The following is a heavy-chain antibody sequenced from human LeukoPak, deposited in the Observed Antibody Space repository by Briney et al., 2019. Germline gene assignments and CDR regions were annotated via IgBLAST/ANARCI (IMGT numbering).Heavy chain of an antibody. D-gene: IGHD1-26*01. CDR2: ITSSGTYT. J-gene: IGHJ6*03. CDR1: GFTFSSYA. Sequence: GGSLRLSCAASGFTFSSYAMSWVRQAPGKAMEWVSSITSSGTYTFYADSVKGRFTISRDNAKNSLYLQMDSLGPEDTAVYYCARDPYSGNYGTYYYYYMDVWGKGTTVTISS. V-gene: IGHV3-21*04. CDR3: ARDPYSGNYGTYYYYYMDV.